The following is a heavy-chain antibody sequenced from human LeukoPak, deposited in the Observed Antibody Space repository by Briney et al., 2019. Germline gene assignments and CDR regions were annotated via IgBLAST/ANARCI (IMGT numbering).Heavy chain of an antibody. V-gene: IGHV4-38-2*01. J-gene: IGHJ4*02. D-gene: IGHD2-2*01. CDR2: IYHSGST. CDR1: GYSISSAYY. Sequence: SETLSLTCAVSGYSISSAYYWGWIRQPPGKGLEWIGSIYHSGSTYYNPSLKSRVTISVDTSKNQFSLKLSSVTAADTAVYYCARQGGGVVVPAALIYWGQGTLVTVSS. CDR3: ARQGGGVVVPAALIY.